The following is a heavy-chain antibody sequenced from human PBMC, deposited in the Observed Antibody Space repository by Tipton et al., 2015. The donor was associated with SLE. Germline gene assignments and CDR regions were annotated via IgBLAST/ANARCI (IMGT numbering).Heavy chain of an antibody. J-gene: IGHJ6*03. Sequence: TLSLTCTVSGGSISSGGYYWNWIRQHPGKGLEWIGYIGYIYNSGTTDYNPSLRSRVTISLDTSKNHFSLRLSSVTAADTAVYYCARAGAGYYYYYYMDVWGKGTTVTVSS. CDR1: GGSISSGGYY. CDR3: ARAGAGYYYYYYMDV. V-gene: IGHV4-31*03. CDR2: IGYIYNSGTT.